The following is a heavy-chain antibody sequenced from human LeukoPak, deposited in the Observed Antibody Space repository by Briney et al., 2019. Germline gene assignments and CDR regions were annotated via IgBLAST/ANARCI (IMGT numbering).Heavy chain of an antibody. CDR2: IYGSDDKT. CDR3: AKTQGYYDV. D-gene: IGHD3-3*01. J-gene: IGHJ4*02. CDR1: GFTFSNCA. V-gene: IGHV3-23*01. Sequence: GGSLRLSCVASGFTFSNCAMSWVRQAPGKGLELVSGIYGSDDKTVYGDAVKGRFTISRDNSKNTLYLQMNSLRADDTAVYSRAKTQGYYDVGGQGALVTVS.